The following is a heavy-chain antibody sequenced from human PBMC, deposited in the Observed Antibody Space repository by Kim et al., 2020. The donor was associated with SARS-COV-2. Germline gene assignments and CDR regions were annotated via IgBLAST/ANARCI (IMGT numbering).Heavy chain of an antibody. V-gene: IGHV4-59*09. CDR2: RGSA. CDR3: AAGRRLGY. J-gene: IGHJ4*02. D-gene: IGHD3-16*01. Sequence: RGSANYNPSLKSRVTISVDTSKNPFSLKLNSVTAADTAVYYCAAGRRLGYWGQGTLVTVSS.